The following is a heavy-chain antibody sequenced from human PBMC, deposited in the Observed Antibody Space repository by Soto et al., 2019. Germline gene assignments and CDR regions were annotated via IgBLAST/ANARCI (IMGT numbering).Heavy chain of an antibody. D-gene: IGHD2-8*02. V-gene: IGHV4-4*09. CDR2: IFHTGST. CDR3: ATQRLCTGGHCLNWFDP. J-gene: IGHJ5*02. CDR1: RVSMSDYF. Sequence: SETLSLTCTVSRVSMSDYFWSWIRQPPGKGMEWIGYIFHTGSTNYNPSPKSRVTISLDTSKKQFSLKLNSVTAADTAVFYCATQRLCTGGHCLNWFDPWGQGTLVTVFS.